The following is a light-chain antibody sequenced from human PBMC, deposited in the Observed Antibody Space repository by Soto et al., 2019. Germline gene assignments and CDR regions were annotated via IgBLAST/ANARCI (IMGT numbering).Light chain of an antibody. CDR2: EVS. CDR3: SSYAGSNTDYV. V-gene: IGLV2-8*01. Sequence: QSPLTQPPSASLSPGQSVTISCTGTSSDVGGYKYVSWYQQHPGKAPKLMIYEVSKRPSGVPDRFSGSKSGNTASLTVSGLQAEDEADYYCSSYAGSNTDYVFGAGTKVTVL. CDR1: SSDVGGYKY. J-gene: IGLJ1*01.